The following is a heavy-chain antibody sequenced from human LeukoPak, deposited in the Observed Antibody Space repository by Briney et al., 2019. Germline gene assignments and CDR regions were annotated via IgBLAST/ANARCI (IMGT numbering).Heavy chain of an antibody. J-gene: IGHJ4*02. CDR1: GFTFDDYA. Sequence: GGSLRLSCAASGFTFDDYAMHWVRQAPGKGLEWVSGISWNSGSIGYADSVKGRFTISRDNAKNSLYLQMNSLRAEDTALYYCAKAGSGWYGYGDYWGQGTLVTVSS. D-gene: IGHD6-19*01. CDR2: ISWNSGSI. V-gene: IGHV3-9*01. CDR3: AKAGSGWYGYGDY.